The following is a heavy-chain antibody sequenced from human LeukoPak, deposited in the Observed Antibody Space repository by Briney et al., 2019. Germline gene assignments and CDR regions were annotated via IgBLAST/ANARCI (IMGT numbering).Heavy chain of an antibody. CDR1: GFTFSSYA. V-gene: IGHV3-23*01. D-gene: IGHD6-13*01. CDR3: AKDPSGVGIAAAGSVSFDY. Sequence: GGSLRLSCAASGFTFSSYAMSWVRQAPGKGLEWVSAISGSGGSTYYADSVKGRFTISRDNSKNTLYLQMNSLRAEDTAVYYCAKDPSGVGIAAAGSVSFDYWGQGTLVTVSS. CDR2: ISGSGGST. J-gene: IGHJ4*02.